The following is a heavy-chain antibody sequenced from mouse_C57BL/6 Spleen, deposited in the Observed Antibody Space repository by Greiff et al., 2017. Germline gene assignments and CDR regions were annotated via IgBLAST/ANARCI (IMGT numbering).Heavy chain of an antibody. CDR3: AKDYYGSSYGWYFDV. J-gene: IGHJ1*03. CDR1: GFTFSDYG. V-gene: IGHV5-17*01. Sequence: EVQLVESGGGLVKPGGSLKLSCAASGFTFSDYGMHWVRQAPEKGLEWVAYISSGSSTIYYADTVKGRFTISRDNAKNTLFLQMTSLRSVDTAMYYCAKDYYGSSYGWYFDVWGTGTTVTVSS. CDR2: ISSGSSTI. D-gene: IGHD1-1*01.